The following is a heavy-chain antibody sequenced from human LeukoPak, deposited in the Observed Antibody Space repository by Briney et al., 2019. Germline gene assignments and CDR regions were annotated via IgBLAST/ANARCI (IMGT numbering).Heavy chain of an antibody. CDR2: IYYSGST. Sequence: SETLSLTCTVSGGSISSSSYYWGWIRQPPGKGLEWIGSIYYSGSTYYNPSLKSRVTISVDTSKNQFSLKLSSVTAADTAVYYCARHYYDSGGYYAFFDYRGQGTLVTVSS. V-gene: IGHV4-39*01. CDR1: GGSISSSSYY. J-gene: IGHJ4*02. CDR3: ARHYYDSGGYYAFFDY. D-gene: IGHD3-22*01.